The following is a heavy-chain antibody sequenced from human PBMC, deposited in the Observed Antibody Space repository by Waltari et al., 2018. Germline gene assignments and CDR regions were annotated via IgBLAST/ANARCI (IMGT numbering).Heavy chain of an antibody. Sequence: QVQLVQSGAEVKKPGASVKVSCKASGYTFTSYYMHWVRQAPGQGLEWMGIINPSGGSTSYAQKFQGRVTMTRDTSTSTVYMELSSLRSEDTAVYYCARSGQDFDWLLPYYYYYMDVWGKGTTVTVSS. J-gene: IGHJ6*03. CDR1: GYTFTSYY. CDR3: ARSGQDFDWLLPYYYYYMDV. CDR2: INPSGGST. D-gene: IGHD3-9*01. V-gene: IGHV1-46*01.